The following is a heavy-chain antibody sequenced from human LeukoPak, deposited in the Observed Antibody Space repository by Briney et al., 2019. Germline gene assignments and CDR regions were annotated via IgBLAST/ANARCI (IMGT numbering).Heavy chain of an antibody. D-gene: IGHD3-16*01. V-gene: IGHV5-51*01. J-gene: IGHJ3*02. CDR1: GYNFTNYW. CDR3: ARIWLRAFDI. CDR2: IYPDDSDT. Sequence: GESLKISCKGSGYNFTNYWIAWVRQIPGKGLEWMGIIYPDDSDTRYSPSFQGQVTISADKSISTAYLQWSSLKASDTAMYYCARIWLRAFDIWGQGTMVTVSS.